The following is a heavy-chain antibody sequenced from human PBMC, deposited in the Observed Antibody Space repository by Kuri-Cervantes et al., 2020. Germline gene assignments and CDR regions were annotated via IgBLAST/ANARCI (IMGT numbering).Heavy chain of an antibody. J-gene: IGHJ4*02. Sequence: GGSLRLSCAVSGGTLRNYWVHWVRQAPGKGLEWVSSISSSSSYIYYADSVKGRFTISRDNAKNSLYLQMNSLRAEDTAVYYCARGYCSGGSCYSADWGQGTLVTVSS. CDR1: GGTLRNYW. CDR3: ARGYCSGGSCYSAD. CDR2: ISSSSSYI. V-gene: IGHV3-21*01. D-gene: IGHD2-15*01.